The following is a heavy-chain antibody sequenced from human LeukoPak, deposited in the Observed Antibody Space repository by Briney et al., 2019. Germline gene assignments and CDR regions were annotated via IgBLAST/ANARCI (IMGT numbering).Heavy chain of an antibody. V-gene: IGHV3-53*01. CDR1: GFTVSSNY. J-gene: IGHJ6*02. CDR3: ARGGYSTGWYSLDV. D-gene: IGHD6-19*01. CDR2: FYSGGST. Sequence: GGSLRLSCAASGFTVSSNYMSWVRQAPGKGLERVSIFYSGGSTHYADSVKGRFTISRDNSKNTLYLQMNSLRAEDTAVYYCARGGYSTGWYSLDVWGQGTTVTVSS.